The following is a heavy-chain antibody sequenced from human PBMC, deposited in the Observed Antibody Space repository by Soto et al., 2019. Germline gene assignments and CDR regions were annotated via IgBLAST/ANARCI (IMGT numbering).Heavy chain of an antibody. CDR1: GASISRYY. J-gene: IGHJ6*02. CDR2: INYSGST. Sequence: SETLSLTCTVSGASISRYYWSWIRQSPGKGLEWIGEINYSGSTNYNPSLKSRVTISVDTSKNQFSLKLSSVTAADTAVYYCARGRRGSSGWYYYYGMDVWGQGTTVTVSS. D-gene: IGHD6-19*01. CDR3: ARGRRGSSGWYYYYGMDV. V-gene: IGHV4-59*12.